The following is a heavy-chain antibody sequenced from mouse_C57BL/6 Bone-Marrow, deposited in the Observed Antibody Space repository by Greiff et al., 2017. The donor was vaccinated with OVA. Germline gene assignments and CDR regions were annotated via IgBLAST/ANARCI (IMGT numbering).Heavy chain of an antibody. D-gene: IGHD2-2*01. J-gene: IGHJ2*01. CDR2: IDPNSGGT. V-gene: IGHV1-72*01. CDR3: ARSLSMVTTPFDY. Sequence: VQLQQSGAELVKPGASVKLSCKASGYTFTSYWMHWVKQRPGRGLEWIGRIDPNSGGTKYNEKFKGKATLTVDKPSSTAYMQLSSLTSEDSAVYYCARSLSMVTTPFDYWGQGTTLTVSS. CDR1: GYTFTSYW.